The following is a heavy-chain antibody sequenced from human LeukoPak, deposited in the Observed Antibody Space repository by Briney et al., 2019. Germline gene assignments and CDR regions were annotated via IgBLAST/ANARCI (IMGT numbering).Heavy chain of an antibody. CDR3: ARHGTSLVRGVTVYFFDY. CDR1: GGSISSYY. V-gene: IGHV4-59*08. J-gene: IGHJ4*02. D-gene: IGHD3-10*01. CDR2: IYYSGST. Sequence: SETLSLTCTVSGGSISSYYWSWIRQPPGKGLEWIGYIYYSGSTKYNPSLKSRVTISVDTSKNQFSLKLTSVTAADAAVYYCARHGTSLVRGVTVYFFDYWGQGTLVTVSS.